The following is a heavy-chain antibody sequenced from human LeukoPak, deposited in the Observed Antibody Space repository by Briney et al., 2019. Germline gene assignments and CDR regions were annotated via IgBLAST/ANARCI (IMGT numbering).Heavy chain of an antibody. Sequence: ASVKVSCKASGYTFTSYGISWVRQAPGQGLEWMGWISACNGNTNYAQKLQGRVTMTTDTSTSTAYMELRSLRSDDTAVYYCARAGSVGASDYGMDVWGQGTTVTVSS. J-gene: IGHJ6*02. D-gene: IGHD1-26*01. CDR1: GYTFTSYG. CDR3: ARAGSVGASDYGMDV. V-gene: IGHV1-18*01. CDR2: ISACNGNT.